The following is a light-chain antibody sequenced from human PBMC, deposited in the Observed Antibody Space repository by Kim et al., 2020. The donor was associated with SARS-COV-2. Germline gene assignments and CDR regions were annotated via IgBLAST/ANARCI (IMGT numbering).Light chain of an antibody. CDR3: QQYNNWPVYT. J-gene: IGKJ2*01. CDR1: QSVDNN. Sequence: VSPGERVTLSCRASQSVDNNLAWYQHKPGQAPRLLIYGASTRATGIPVRFSGSGSGTEFTLTISSLQSEDFAVYYCQQYNNWPVYTFGQGTKLEIK. V-gene: IGKV3-15*01. CDR2: GAS.